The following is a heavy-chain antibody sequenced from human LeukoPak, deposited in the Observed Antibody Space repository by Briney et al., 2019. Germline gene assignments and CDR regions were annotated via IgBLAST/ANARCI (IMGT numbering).Heavy chain of an antibody. D-gene: IGHD3-22*01. J-gene: IGHJ4*02. CDR1: GYTFTNHG. CDR2: IGAYNGNT. CDR3: ARDVYYYDSSPYYYFDF. Sequence: ASVKVSCKASGYTFTNHGISWVRQAPGQGLEWMGWIGAYNGNTNYAQKLQGRVTMTTDTTTSTAYMDLRSLRSDDTAVYYCARDVYYYDSSPYYYFDFWGQGTLVAVSS. V-gene: IGHV1-18*01.